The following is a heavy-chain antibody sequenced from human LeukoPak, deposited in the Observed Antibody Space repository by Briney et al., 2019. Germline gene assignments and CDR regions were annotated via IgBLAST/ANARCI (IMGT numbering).Heavy chain of an antibody. CDR2: IYPGDSDV. V-gene: IGHV5-51*01. CDR3: ARAATWIQLWDY. CDR1: GYSFTTYW. Sequence: GESLKISCKGSGYSFTTYWIGWVRQVPGKGLEWMGTIYPGDSDVRYSPSFQGQVTILADKSISTAYLQWSSLKASDTAMYYCARAATWIQLWDYWGQGTLVTVSS. J-gene: IGHJ4*02. D-gene: IGHD5-18*01.